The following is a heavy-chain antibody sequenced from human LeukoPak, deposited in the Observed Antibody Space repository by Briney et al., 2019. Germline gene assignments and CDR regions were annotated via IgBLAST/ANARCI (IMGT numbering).Heavy chain of an antibody. V-gene: IGHV3-43*02. CDR3: AKILNPHAFDI. CDR1: GFTFDDYA. J-gene: IGHJ3*02. Sequence: PGGSLRLSCAASGFTFDDYAMHWVRQAPGKGPEWVSYVTANGGGTYYADSVKGRFVISRDNSKNSLYLQMNILRPEDTALYYCAKILNPHAFDIRGQGTMVTVSS. D-gene: IGHD1-14*01. CDR2: VTANGGGT.